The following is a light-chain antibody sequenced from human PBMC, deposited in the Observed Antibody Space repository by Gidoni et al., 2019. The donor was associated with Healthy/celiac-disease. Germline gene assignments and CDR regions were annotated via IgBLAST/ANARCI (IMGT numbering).Light chain of an antibody. CDR3: QTWGTAVV. CDR1: SGHSSYA. CDR2: LNSDGSH. J-gene: IGLJ2*01. Sequence: QLVLTQSPSASASLGASVKLTCTLSSGHSSYAIAWHQQQPEKGPRYLMKLNSDGSHSKGDGIPDRFSGSSSGAERYLTISSLQSEDDADYYCQTWGTAVVFGGGTKLTVL. V-gene: IGLV4-69*01.